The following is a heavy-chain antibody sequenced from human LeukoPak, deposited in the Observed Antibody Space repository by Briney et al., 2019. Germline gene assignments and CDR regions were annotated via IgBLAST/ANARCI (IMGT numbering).Heavy chain of an antibody. CDR3: ARDLSEYSSSWYSPYYYYGMDV. D-gene: IGHD6-13*01. CDR2: ISSSGSTI. Sequence: GGSLRLSCAASGFTLSDYYMSWIRQAPGKGLEWVSYISSSGSTIYYADSVKGRFTISRDNAKNSLYLQMNSLRAEDTAVYYCARDLSEYSSSWYSPYYYYGMDVWGQGTTVTVSS. CDR1: GFTLSDYY. V-gene: IGHV3-11*01. J-gene: IGHJ6*02.